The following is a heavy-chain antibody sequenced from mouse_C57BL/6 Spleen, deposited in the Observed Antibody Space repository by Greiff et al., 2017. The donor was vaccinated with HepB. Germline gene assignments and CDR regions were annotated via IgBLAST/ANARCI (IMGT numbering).Heavy chain of an antibody. V-gene: IGHV1-69*01. Sequence: QVQLKQPGAELVMPGASVKLSCKASGYTFTSYWMHWVKQRPGQGLEWIGEIDPSDSYTNYNQKFKGKSTLTVDKSSSTAYMQLSSLTSEDSAVYYCARYYSPFFDYWGQGTTLTVSS. D-gene: IGHD2-12*01. CDR3: ARYYSPFFDY. CDR2: IDPSDSYT. CDR1: GYTFTSYW. J-gene: IGHJ2*01.